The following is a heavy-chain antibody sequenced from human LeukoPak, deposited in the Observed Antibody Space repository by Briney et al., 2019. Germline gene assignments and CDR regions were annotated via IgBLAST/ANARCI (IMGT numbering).Heavy chain of an antibody. J-gene: IGHJ3*02. CDR2: ISSNGGST. D-gene: IGHD1-26*01. CDR3: ARGRTRSIVGATSDAFDI. V-gene: IGHV3-64*01. CDR1: GFTFSSYA. Sequence: PGGSLRLSCAASGFTFSSYAMHWVRQAPGKGLEYVSAISSNGGSTYYANSVKGRFTISRDNSKNTLYLQMGSLRAEDMAVYYCARGRTRSIVGATSDAFDIWGQGTMVTVSS.